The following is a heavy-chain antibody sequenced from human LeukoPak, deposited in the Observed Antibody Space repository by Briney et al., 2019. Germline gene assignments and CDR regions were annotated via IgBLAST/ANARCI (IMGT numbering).Heavy chain of an antibody. CDR1: GFTFSSYT. J-gene: IGHJ4*02. D-gene: IGHD6-13*01. CDR3: ASAGLVYSSGWYSETPFDY. Sequence: GGSLRLSCAASGFTFSSYTMNWVRQAPGKGLEWVSSISSSSSYMYYADSVKGRFTISRDNAKNSLYLQMNSLRAEDTAVYYCASAGLVYSSGWYSETPFDYWGQGTLVTVSS. CDR2: ISSSSSYM. V-gene: IGHV3-21*01.